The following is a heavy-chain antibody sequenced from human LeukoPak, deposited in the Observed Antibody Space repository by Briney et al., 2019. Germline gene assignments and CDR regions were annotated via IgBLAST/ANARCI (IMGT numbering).Heavy chain of an antibody. CDR1: GYTFTSNY. D-gene: IGHD1-26*01. J-gene: IGHJ6*03. Sequence: ASVKVSCKAFGYTFTSNYMHWVRQAPGQGPEWMGVISPSGGSTTYAQKFQGRVTMTRDTSISTAYMELSRLRSDDTAVYYCARVAPGSGSYYYYYYMDVWGKGTTVTISS. CDR3: ARVAPGSGSYYYYYYMDV. V-gene: IGHV1-2*02. CDR2: ISPSGGST.